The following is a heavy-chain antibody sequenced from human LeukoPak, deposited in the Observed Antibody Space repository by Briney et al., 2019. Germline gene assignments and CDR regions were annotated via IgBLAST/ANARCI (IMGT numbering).Heavy chain of an antibody. CDR1: GFTFNNYA. V-gene: IGHV3-23*01. CDR3: ARDYADYVGYFFFDY. J-gene: IGHJ4*02. D-gene: IGHD4-17*01. Sequence: GRSLRLSCAASGFTFNNYATNWGRQAPRKGLECVSSISGGGETTYYADSAKGRFTISRDNSQNTLYLQMNSLRAEDTAVYYCARDYADYVGYFFFDYWGQGTLVTVSS. CDR2: ISGGGETT.